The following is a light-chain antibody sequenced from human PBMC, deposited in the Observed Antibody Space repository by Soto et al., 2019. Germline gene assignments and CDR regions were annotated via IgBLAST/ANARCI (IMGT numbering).Light chain of an antibody. J-gene: IGKJ1*01. CDR1: QSVSSW. CDR3: QQYNSAWT. CDR2: TAS. Sequence: DIPMTQSPSTLSASVGDRVTITCRASQSVSSWLAWYQQKPGKAPNLLIYTASSLESGVPSRFSGSGSGTEFTLTISSLQPDEFATYYCQQYNSAWTFGQGTTVEIK. V-gene: IGKV1-5*03.